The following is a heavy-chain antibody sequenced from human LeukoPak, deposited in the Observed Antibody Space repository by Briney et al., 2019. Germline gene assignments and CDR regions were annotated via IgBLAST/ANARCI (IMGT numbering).Heavy chain of an antibody. CDR3: TTVGVATNAYYYYYYMDV. D-gene: IGHD5-12*01. CDR1: GFSFSSYR. V-gene: IGHV3-15*01. Sequence: GGSLRLSCAASGFSFSSYRMNWVRQAPGKGLEWVGRIKSKSDSGTTDYAAPVKGRFTISRDDSKNTLYLQMNSLKTEDTAVYYCTTVGVATNAYYYYYYMDVWGKGTTVTISS. CDR2: IKSKSDSGTT. J-gene: IGHJ6*03.